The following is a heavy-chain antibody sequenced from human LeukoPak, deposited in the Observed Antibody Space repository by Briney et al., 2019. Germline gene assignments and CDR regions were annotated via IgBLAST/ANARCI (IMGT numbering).Heavy chain of an antibody. CDR2: ISYDGSNK. D-gene: IGHD3-22*01. J-gene: IGHJ4*02. Sequence: GGSLRLSCAASGFTFGAFGMHWVRQAPGKGLEWVSVISYDGSNKYYADSVKGRFTISRDNSKNTLYLQMNSLIAEDTAVYYCARDSGDSSGYYLVYWGQGTLVTVSS. V-gene: IGHV3-30*19. CDR3: ARDSGDSSGYYLVY. CDR1: GFTFGAFG.